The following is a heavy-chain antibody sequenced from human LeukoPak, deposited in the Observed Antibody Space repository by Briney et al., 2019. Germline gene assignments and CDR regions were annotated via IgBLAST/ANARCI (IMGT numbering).Heavy chain of an antibody. CDR1: GFTFSNYW. Sequence: GGSLRLSCAASGFTFSNYWMHWVRQAPGKGLEWLGRIKRKTDGGTTDYAAPVKGRFSISRDDSKNTLYLQMNSLKTEDTAVYYCTTADNHPEAYAIWGQGTMVTVSS. V-gene: IGHV3-15*01. J-gene: IGHJ3*02. CDR3: TTADNHPEAYAI. CDR2: IKRKTDGGTT. D-gene: IGHD1-14*01.